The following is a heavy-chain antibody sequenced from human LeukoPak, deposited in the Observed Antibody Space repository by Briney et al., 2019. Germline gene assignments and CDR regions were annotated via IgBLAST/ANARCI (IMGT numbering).Heavy chain of an antibody. CDR2: IIPIFGTA. Sequence: SVKVSCKASGGTFSSYAISWVRQAPGQGLEWMGGIIPIFGTANYAQKFQGRVTITADESTSTAYMELSSLRSEDTAVYYCARGVVVVVAASYYYYGMDVWGQGTTVTVSS. CDR1: GGTFSSYA. J-gene: IGHJ6*02. D-gene: IGHD2-15*01. CDR3: ARGVVVVVAASYYYYGMDV. V-gene: IGHV1-69*13.